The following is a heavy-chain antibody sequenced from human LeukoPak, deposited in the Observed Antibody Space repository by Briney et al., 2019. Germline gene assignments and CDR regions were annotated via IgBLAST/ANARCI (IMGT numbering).Heavy chain of an antibody. CDR3: ARVAPCHTDICRAYYLDS. CDR2: INPNSGNS. J-gene: IGHJ4*02. V-gene: IGHV1-8*01. Sequence: GASVKVSCKASGYTFSTYDINWVRQAPGQGLEWMGWINPNSGNSDSAQKFQGRVTMTRDTSINTAHLELSSLTSDDTAVYYCARVAPCHTDICRAYYLDSWGQGTLVSVSS. CDR1: GYTFSTYD. D-gene: IGHD3-3*01.